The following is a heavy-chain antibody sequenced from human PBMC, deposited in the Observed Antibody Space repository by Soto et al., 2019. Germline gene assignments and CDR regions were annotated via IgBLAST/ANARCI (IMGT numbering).Heavy chain of an antibody. CDR1: GFTFSSYA. CDR3: ARSMPGRISGRFYFDY. D-gene: IGHD6-25*01. J-gene: IGHJ4*02. Sequence: PGGSLRLSCAASGFTFSSYAMSWVRQAPGKGLEWVSAISGSGGSTYYADSEKGRFTISRDTSKNTLFLQMNSLGAEDTAVYYCARSMPGRISGRFYFDYWGLGTLVTVSS. V-gene: IGHV3-23*01. CDR2: ISGSGGST.